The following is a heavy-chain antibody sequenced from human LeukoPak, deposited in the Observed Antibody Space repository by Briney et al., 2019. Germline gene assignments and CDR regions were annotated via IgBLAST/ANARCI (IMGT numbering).Heavy chain of an antibody. Sequence: ASVKVSCKASGYSFTSHCMHWVRQAPGQGLEWLGLINPSGSSTLYAQKFQGRVTMTRDTSITTAYMELSRLRSDDTAVYYCARVSDRSGYPSGAFDIWGQGTMVTVSS. CDR3: ARVSDRSGYPSGAFDI. V-gene: IGHV1-46*01. J-gene: IGHJ3*02. CDR1: GYSFTSHC. D-gene: IGHD3-22*01. CDR2: INPSGSST.